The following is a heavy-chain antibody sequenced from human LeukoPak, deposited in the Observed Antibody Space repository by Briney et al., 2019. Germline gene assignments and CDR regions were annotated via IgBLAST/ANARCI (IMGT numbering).Heavy chain of an antibody. V-gene: IGHV4-4*02. J-gene: IGHJ4*02. D-gene: IGHD3-22*01. CDR3: ARQISAYDTSLGY. CDR2: IYHSGNT. Sequence: SETLSLTCAVSGGSISSSNWWSWVRQPPEKGLEWIGEIYHSGNTNYNPSLKSRITISLDKSKNQFSLKLSSVTAADTAVYYCARQISAYDTSLGYWGQGTLVTVSS. CDR1: GGSISSSNW.